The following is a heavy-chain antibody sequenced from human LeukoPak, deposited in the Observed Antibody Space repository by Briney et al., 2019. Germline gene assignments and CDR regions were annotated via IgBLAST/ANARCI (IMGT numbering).Heavy chain of an antibody. D-gene: IGHD5-18*01. CDR3: ARQVDTTMALPDY. J-gene: IGHJ4*02. Sequence: EASVKVSCKTSGYTFTSYGMSWVRQAPGQRLEWMGWISTYNDNTNYAQKFRGRVTMTTDTSTSTVYMELRGLRSDDTAIYYCARQVDTTMALPDYWGQGTLVTVSS. CDR2: ISTYNDNT. V-gene: IGHV1-18*01. CDR1: GYTFTSYG.